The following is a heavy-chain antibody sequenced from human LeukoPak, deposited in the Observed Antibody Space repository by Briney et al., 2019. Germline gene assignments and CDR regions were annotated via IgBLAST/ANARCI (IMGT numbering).Heavy chain of an antibody. CDR1: GYTFTTYG. D-gene: IGHD5-18*01. CDR2: ISTFNGHT. V-gene: IGHV1-18*01. Sequence: PGASVKVSCKASGYTFTTYGISWVRQAPGHGLEWMGWISTFNGHTNYAQSRQDRVTMTTDTSTSTVYMELSSLISGDTAVYYCARVDTVNYYYYMDVWGKGTPVTVSS. CDR3: ARVDTVNYYYYMDV. J-gene: IGHJ6*03.